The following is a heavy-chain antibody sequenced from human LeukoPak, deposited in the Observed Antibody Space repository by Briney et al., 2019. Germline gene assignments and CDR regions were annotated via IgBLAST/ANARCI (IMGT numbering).Heavy chain of an antibody. Sequence: GGSLRLSCAASGFIFSSYWMAWVRQAPGKGLEWVANIKEDGSEKNYVDSVKGRFTISRDNAKNSLYLQMSSLRAEDTAVYYCARDAGYGYDRFDYWGQGTQVTVSS. CDR1: GFIFSSYW. J-gene: IGHJ4*02. D-gene: IGHD5-18*01. V-gene: IGHV3-7*01. CDR3: ARDAGYGYDRFDY. CDR2: IKEDGSEK.